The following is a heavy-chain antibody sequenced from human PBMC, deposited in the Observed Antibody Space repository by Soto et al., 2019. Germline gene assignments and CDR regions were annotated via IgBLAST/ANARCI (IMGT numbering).Heavy chain of an antibody. CDR1: GFTFSSYG. V-gene: IGHV3-33*01. CDR3: AREALVRGIKYHGMDV. Sequence: QVQLVESGGGVVQPGRSLSLSCAASGFTFSSYGIHWVRQAPGKGLEWVAVIWYDGSNKYYADSVKGRFTIYRDNSKNXLYLQMNSLRAEDTAVYYCAREALVRGIKYHGMDVWGQGTTVTVSS. D-gene: IGHD3-10*01. CDR2: IWYDGSNK. J-gene: IGHJ6*02.